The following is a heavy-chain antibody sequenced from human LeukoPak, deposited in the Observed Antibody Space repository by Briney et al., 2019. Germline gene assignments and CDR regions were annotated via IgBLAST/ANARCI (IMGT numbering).Heavy chain of an antibody. CDR2: IYTSGST. CDR1: GGSISSGSYY. CDR3: ATFYGSGSYPTWDAFDI. V-gene: IGHV4-61*02. Sequence: SETLSLTCTVSGGSISSGSYYWSWIRQPAGKGLEWIGRIYTSGSTNYNPSLKSRVTISVDTSKNQFSLKLSSVTAADTAVYYCATFYGSGSYPTWDAFDIWGQGTMVTVSS. D-gene: IGHD3-10*01. J-gene: IGHJ3*02.